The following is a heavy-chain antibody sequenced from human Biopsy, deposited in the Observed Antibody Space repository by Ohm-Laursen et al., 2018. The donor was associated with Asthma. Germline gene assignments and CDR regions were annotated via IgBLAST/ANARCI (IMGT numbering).Heavy chain of an antibody. D-gene: IGHD1-26*01. J-gene: IGHJ6*02. Sequence: SDTLSLTCVGYGGSFSSIYWSWIRPTPGKGLEWLGDTHHSGNTHYNPSLSSRLTLSVDTSKNQFSLRLTSVTAADTAVYYCARGSASRLSQWELLVSGGKRAHSYYGMDVWGQGTTVTVSS. CDR2: THHSGNT. CDR3: ARGSASRLSQWELLVSGGKRAHSYYGMDV. V-gene: IGHV4-34*01. CDR1: GGSFSSIY.